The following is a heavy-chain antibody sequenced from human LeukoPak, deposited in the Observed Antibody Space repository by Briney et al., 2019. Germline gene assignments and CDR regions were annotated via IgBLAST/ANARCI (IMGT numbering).Heavy chain of an antibody. Sequence: SETLPLTCTVSGGSISSYYWSWIRQPPGKGLEWLGHIYYSGTTNYNPSLKSRVTISVDTSKNQFSLKLSSVTAADTAVYYCARGIETSKRRGYDYWGQGTLVTVSS. CDR2: IYYSGTT. CDR1: GGSISSYY. D-gene: IGHD1-26*01. V-gene: IGHV4-59*01. J-gene: IGHJ4*02. CDR3: ARGIETSKRRGYDY.